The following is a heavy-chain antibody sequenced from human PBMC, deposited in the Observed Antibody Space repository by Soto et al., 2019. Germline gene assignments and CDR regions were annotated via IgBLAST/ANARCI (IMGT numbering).Heavy chain of an antibody. D-gene: IGHD3-10*01. CDR2: ISGSGGST. CDR1: GFTFSSYA. Sequence: EVQLLESGGGLVQPGGSLRLSCAASGFTFSSYAMSWVRQAPGKGLEWVSAISGSGGSTYYADSVKGRFTISRDNSKNXXYLQMNSLRAEDTAVYYCAKGPHDYGSGSQYGMDVWGQGTTVTVSS. V-gene: IGHV3-23*01. J-gene: IGHJ6*02. CDR3: AKGPHDYGSGSQYGMDV.